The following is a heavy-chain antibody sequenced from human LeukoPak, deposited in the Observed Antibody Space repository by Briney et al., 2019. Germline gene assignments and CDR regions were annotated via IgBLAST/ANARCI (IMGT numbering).Heavy chain of an antibody. V-gene: IGHV1-2*06. J-gene: IGHJ3*02. CDR3: FTFGGLIRGAFDI. D-gene: IGHD3-16*02. CDR1: GYTFTGYY. Sequence: ASVTVSCKASGYTFTGYYMHWVRQAPGQGLEWMGRINPNSGGTNYAQKFQGRVNMTRDTSISTAYMELSRLRSDDTAVYYCFTFGGLIRGAFDIWGQGTMVTVSS. CDR2: INPNSGGT.